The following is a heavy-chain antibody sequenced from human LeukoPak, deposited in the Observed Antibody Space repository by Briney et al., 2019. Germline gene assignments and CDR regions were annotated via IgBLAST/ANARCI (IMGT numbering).Heavy chain of an antibody. D-gene: IGHD6-13*01. CDR2: INHSGST. CDR1: GGSFSGYY. Sequence: PSETLSLTCAVYGGSFSGYYWSWIRQPPGKGLEWIGEINHSGSTNYNPSLKSRVTISVDTSKNQFSLKLGSVTAADTAVYYCARGKAAAGTFDYWGQGTLVTVSS. V-gene: IGHV4-34*01. CDR3: ARGKAAAGTFDY. J-gene: IGHJ4*02.